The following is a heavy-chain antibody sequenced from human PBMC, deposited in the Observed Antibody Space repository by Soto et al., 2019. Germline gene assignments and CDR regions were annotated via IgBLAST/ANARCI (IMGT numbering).Heavy chain of an antibody. CDR2: ISGSGNST. CDR1: GFTFSNDA. CDR3: ARDVWELLRGFDP. Sequence: EVQLLESGGGLVQPGGSLRLSCAVSGFTFSNDAMSWVRQAPGKGLEWVSAISGSGNSTNYADSVKGRFTISRDNSKNTVYLQMNSLRAEDTAVYYCARDVWELLRGFDPWGQGTLVTVSS. D-gene: IGHD1-26*01. J-gene: IGHJ5*02. V-gene: IGHV3-23*01.